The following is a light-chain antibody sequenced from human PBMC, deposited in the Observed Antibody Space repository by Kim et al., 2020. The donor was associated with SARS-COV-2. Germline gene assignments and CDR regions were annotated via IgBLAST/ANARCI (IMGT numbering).Light chain of an antibody. J-gene: IGKJ2*01. CDR3: QQYGSSSYT. Sequence: EIVLTQSPGTLSLSPGERATLSCRASQSVSSSYLAWYQQKPGQAPRLLIYAASNRATGIPDRFSGSGSGTDFTLTINRLEPEDFAVYYCQQYGSSSYTFGQGTKLEI. V-gene: IGKV3-20*01. CDR2: AAS. CDR1: QSVSSSY.